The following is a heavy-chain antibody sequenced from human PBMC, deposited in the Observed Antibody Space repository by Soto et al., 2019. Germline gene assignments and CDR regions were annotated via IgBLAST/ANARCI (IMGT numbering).Heavy chain of an antibody. CDR1: GGSISSSNW. Sequence: PSETLSLTCAVSGGSISSSNWWSWVRQPPGKGLEWIGEIYHSGSTNYNPSLKSRVTISVDKSKNQFSLKLSSVTAADTAVYYCAREYSGITMVRGVIIRALADNWFDPWGQGTLVTVSS. D-gene: IGHD3-10*01. CDR3: AREYSGITMVRGVIIRALADNWFDP. CDR2: IYHSGST. V-gene: IGHV4-4*02. J-gene: IGHJ5*02.